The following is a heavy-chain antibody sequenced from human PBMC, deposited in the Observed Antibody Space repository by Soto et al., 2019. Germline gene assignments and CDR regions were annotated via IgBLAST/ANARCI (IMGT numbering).Heavy chain of an antibody. V-gene: IGHV4-30-4*02. CDR1: GGSISSGDYY. D-gene: IGHD3-10*01. J-gene: IGHJ6*02. CDR3: ARVPRGGEYGMDV. Sequence: SETLSLTCTVSGGSISSGDYYWSWIRQPPGKGLEWIGYIYYSGSTYYNPSLKSRVTISVDTSKNQFSLKLSSVTAADTAVYYCARVPRGGEYGMDVWGQGTTVTVSS. CDR2: IYYSGST.